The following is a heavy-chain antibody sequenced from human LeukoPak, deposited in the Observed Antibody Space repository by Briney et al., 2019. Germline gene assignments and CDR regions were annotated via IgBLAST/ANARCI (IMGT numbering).Heavy chain of an antibody. Sequence: PSETLSLTCAVYGGSFSGYYWSWIRQPPGKGLEWIGEINHSGSTNYNPSLKSRVTISVDTSKNQFSLKLSSVTAADTAVYYCARGQVTIFGVVIPFDYWGQGTLVTVSS. CDR1: GGSFSGYY. D-gene: IGHD3-3*01. J-gene: IGHJ4*02. CDR2: INHSGST. CDR3: ARGQVTIFGVVIPFDY. V-gene: IGHV4-34*01.